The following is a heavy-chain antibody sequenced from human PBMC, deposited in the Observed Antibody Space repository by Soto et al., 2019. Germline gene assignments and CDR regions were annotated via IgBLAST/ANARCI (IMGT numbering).Heavy chain of an antibody. CDR1: GYSFTSYW. CDR2: IYPGDSDT. J-gene: IGHJ4*02. CDR3: ARLSGSYYEPFDY. D-gene: IGHD1-26*01. V-gene: IGHV5-51*01. Sequence: PGESLKISCKGSGYSFTSYWIASVRQMPGKGLEWMGIIYPGDSDTRYSPSFQGQVTISADKSISTAYLQWDSLKAPDTAMYYCARLSGSYYEPFDYWGQGTLVTVSS.